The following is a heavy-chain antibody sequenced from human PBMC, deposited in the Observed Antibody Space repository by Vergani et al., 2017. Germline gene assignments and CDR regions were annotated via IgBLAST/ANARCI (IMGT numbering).Heavy chain of an antibody. CDR2: ISSSSSYI. J-gene: IGHJ4*02. CDR1: GFTFSSYS. Sequence: VQLVESGGGVVQPGRSLRLSCAASGFTFSSYSMNWVRQAPGKGLEWVSSISSSSSYIYYADSVKGRFTISRDNAKNSLYLQMNSLRAEDTAVYYCARDRQEFPAFDYWGQGTLVTVSS. D-gene: IGHD2-2*01. CDR3: ARDRQEFPAFDY. V-gene: IGHV3-21*01.